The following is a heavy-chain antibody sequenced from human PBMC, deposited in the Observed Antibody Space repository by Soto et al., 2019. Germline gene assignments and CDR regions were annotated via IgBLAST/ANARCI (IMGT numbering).Heavy chain of an antibody. CDR3: AGGVLSGSYYNWFDP. J-gene: IGHJ5*02. CDR2: VNAGNGNT. CDR1: GYTFTHYA. Sequence: ASVKVSCKASGYTFTHYAIHWVRQAPGQRLEWMGWVNAGNGNTKYPENFQGRVIFTRDTSATTAYMELSRLRSDDTAVYYCAGGVLSGSYYNWFDPWGQGTPVTVSS. D-gene: IGHD1-26*01. V-gene: IGHV1-3*01.